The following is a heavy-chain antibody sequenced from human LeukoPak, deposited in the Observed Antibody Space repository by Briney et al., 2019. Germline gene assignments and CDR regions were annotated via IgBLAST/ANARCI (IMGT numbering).Heavy chain of an antibody. D-gene: IGHD2-2*01. V-gene: IGHV3-30*02. CDR3: APRSISLQYYFDY. CDR1: GFTFSGYG. CDR2: IWSDGSNK. J-gene: IGHJ4*02. Sequence: GGSLRLSCAASGFTFSGYGMHWVRQAPGKGLEWVTVIWSDGSNKYYADSVKGRFTISRDNSKNTVYLQMNSLRGEDTAVYYCAPRSISLQYYFDYWGQGTLVTVSS.